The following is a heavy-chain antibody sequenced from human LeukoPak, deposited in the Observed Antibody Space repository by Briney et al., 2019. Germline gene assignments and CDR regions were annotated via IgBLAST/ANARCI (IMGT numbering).Heavy chain of an antibody. V-gene: IGHV3-11*06. Sequence: GGSLRLYCASTGYKSSDYYRTWIRNAPGKGLEWVSYITSSSSYTNYADSVKGRFTISRDNAKNSLYLQLNSLRAEDTAVYYCARAAVAGTVHDYWGQGTLVTVSS. J-gene: IGHJ4*02. CDR2: ITSSSSYT. D-gene: IGHD6-19*01. CDR3: ARAAVAGTVHDY. CDR1: GYKSSDYY.